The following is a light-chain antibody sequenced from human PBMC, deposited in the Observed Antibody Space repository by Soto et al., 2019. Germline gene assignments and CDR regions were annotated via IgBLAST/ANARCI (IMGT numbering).Light chain of an antibody. CDR3: QQVKTYPRT. Sequence: GDRVTITCRASQSISSWLSWYQQKPGKAPKLLIYDASSLESGVPSRFSGSGSGTEFTLTISSLQPDDFATYYCQQVKTYPRTFGGGTKVDIK. V-gene: IGKV1-5*01. CDR1: QSISSW. CDR2: DAS. J-gene: IGKJ4*01.